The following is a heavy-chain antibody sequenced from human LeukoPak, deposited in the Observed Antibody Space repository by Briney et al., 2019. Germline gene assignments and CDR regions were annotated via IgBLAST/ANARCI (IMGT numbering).Heavy chain of an antibody. V-gene: IGHV4-59*01. CDR1: GGSISSYY. D-gene: IGHD2-15*01. Sequence: SETLSLTCTASGGSISSYYWSWIRQPPGKGLEWIGYIYYSGSTNYNPSLKSRVTISVDTSKNQFSLKLSSVTAADTAVYYCARGGAFWYFDYWGQGTLVTVSS. CDR2: IYYSGST. J-gene: IGHJ4*02. CDR3: ARGGAFWYFDY.